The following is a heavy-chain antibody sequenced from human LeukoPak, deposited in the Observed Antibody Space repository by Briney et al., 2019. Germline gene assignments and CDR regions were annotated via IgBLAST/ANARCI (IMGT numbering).Heavy chain of an antibody. V-gene: IGHV4-30-2*01. J-gene: IGHJ5*02. CDR1: GGSISSGGYY. CDR3: ARGIAVAENWFDP. D-gene: IGHD6-19*01. Sequence: SETLSLTCTVSGGSISSGGYYWSWIRQPPGKGLEWIGYIYHSGSTYYNPSLKSRVTISVDTSKNQFSLKLSSVTAADTAVYYCARGIAVAENWFDPWGQGTLVTVSS. CDR2: IYHSGST.